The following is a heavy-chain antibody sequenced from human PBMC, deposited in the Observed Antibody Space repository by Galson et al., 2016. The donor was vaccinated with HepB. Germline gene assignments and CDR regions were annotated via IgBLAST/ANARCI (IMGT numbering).Heavy chain of an antibody. Sequence: ETLSLTCGVSGGSIGSSSLYWGWIRQPPGKGLEWIGSMYSSGTTYYNPSLERRVTISVDTSKNQFSLKVKYVTAADTAVYYCARHVHYNSPPIGFDSWGQGTLVTVSS. J-gene: IGHJ5*01. D-gene: IGHD1-14*01. CDR1: GGSIGSSSLY. CDR3: ARHVHYNSPPIGFDS. CDR2: MYSSGTT. V-gene: IGHV4-39*01.